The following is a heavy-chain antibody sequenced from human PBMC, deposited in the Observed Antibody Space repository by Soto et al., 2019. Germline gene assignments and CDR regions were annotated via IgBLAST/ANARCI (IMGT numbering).Heavy chain of an antibody. CDR2: MNPNSGNT. D-gene: IGHD2-2*02. CDR3: ARGYCSSTSCYIGNWFDP. J-gene: IGHJ5*02. CDR1: GYTFTSYD. V-gene: IGHV1-8*01. Sequence: ASVKVSCKASGYTFTSYDINWVRQATGQGLEWMGWMNPNSGNTGYAQKFQGRVTMTRNTSISTAYMELSSLRSEDTAVYYCARGYCSSTSCYIGNWFDPWGQGTLVTV.